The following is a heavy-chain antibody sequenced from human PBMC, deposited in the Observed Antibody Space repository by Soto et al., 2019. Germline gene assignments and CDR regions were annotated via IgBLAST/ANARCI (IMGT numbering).Heavy chain of an antibody. CDR2: INSDGSDT. CDR1: GFTFSIYW. Sequence: GGSLRLSCAASGFTFSIYWMHWVRQAPGKGLIWVSRINSDGSDTSYADSVKGRFTISRDNVKNAVYLQMNSLRVDDTAVYYCVREGRSLAYFDYWGQGTLVTVSS. V-gene: IGHV3-74*01. J-gene: IGHJ4*02. CDR3: VREGRSLAYFDY.